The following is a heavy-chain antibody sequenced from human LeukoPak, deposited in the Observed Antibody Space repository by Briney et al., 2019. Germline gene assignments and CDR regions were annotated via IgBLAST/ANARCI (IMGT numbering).Heavy chain of an antibody. D-gene: IGHD4-17*01. J-gene: IGHJ4*02. CDR3: ARHRFSYGDPGDY. Sequence: GASLQISCKGSGYSFTNYWIGWVRQLPGKGLEWMGIIYPDDSDTRYSPSFQGQVTISADKSISTAYLQWRSLKASDTAMYYCARHRFSYGDPGDYWGQGTLITVSS. CDR1: GYSFTNYW. CDR2: IYPDDSDT. V-gene: IGHV5-51*01.